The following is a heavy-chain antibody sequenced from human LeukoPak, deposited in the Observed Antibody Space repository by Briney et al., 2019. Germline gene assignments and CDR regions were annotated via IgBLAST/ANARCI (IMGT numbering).Heavy chain of an antibody. Sequence: SETLSLTCTVSGGSISSSSYYWGWIRQPPGKGLEWIGSIYYSGSTYYNPSLKSRVTISVDTSKNQFSLKLSSVTAADTAVYYCARGIRNWYYGSGSYPWGQGTLVTVSS. D-gene: IGHD3-10*01. CDR2: IYYSGST. V-gene: IGHV4-39*01. CDR1: GGSISSSSYY. CDR3: ARGIRNWYYGSGSYP. J-gene: IGHJ4*02.